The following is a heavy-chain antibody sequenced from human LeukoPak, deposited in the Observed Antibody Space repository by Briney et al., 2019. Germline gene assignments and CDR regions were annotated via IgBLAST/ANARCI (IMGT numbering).Heavy chain of an antibody. Sequence: PGGSLKLSCAASGFTFSSYSMNWVPQAPGKGLEWVSSISSSSSYIYYADSVKGRFTISRDNAKNSLYLQMNSLRAEDTAVYYCASETVTMNSNWFDPWGQGTLVTVSS. D-gene: IGHD4-17*01. CDR1: GFTFSSYS. J-gene: IGHJ5*02. CDR2: ISSSSSYI. CDR3: ASETVTMNSNWFDP. V-gene: IGHV3-21*01.